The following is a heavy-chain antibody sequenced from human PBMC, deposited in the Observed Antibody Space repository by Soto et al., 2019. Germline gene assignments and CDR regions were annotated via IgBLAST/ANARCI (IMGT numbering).Heavy chain of an antibody. CDR2: FSGSGGST. Sequence: EVQLLESGGGLVQPGGSLRLSCAASGFTFSSYAMSWVRQAPGKGLEWVSAFSGSGGSTYYADSVQGRFTISRDNSKNTLEQQMNSLRAEDTAVYYCAKTVTSTWAFDYWGQGTLVTVSS. CDR1: GFTFSSYA. J-gene: IGHJ4*02. CDR3: AKTVTSTWAFDY. V-gene: IGHV3-23*01. D-gene: IGHD2-2*01.